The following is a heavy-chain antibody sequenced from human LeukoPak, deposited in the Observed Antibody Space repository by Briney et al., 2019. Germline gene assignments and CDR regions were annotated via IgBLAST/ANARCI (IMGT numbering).Heavy chain of an antibody. V-gene: IGHV4-30-2*01. CDR2: IYHSGST. CDR1: GGSISSGGYS. CDR3: ARGRNGGRYFDY. Sequence: SETLSLTCAVSGGSISSGGYSWRWIRQPPGKGLEWIGYIYHSGSTYYNPSLKSRVTISVDRSKNQFSLKLSSVTAADTAVYYCARGRNGGRYFDYWGQGTLVTVSS. D-gene: IGHD3-10*01. J-gene: IGHJ4*02.